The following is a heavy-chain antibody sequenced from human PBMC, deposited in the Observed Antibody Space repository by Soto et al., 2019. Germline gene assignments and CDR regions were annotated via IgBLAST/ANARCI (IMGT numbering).Heavy chain of an antibody. CDR1: GFSLSTSGVG. D-gene: IGHD3-3*01. J-gene: IGHJ4*02. Sequence: SGPTLVKPTQTLTLTCTFSGFSLSTSGVGVGWIRQPPGKALEWLALIYWDDDKRYSPSLKSRLTITKDTSKNQVVLTMTNMDPVDTATYYCAHRLINFWSGPLPAPFDYWGQGTLVTVSS. CDR2: IYWDDDK. V-gene: IGHV2-5*02. CDR3: AHRLINFWSGPLPAPFDY.